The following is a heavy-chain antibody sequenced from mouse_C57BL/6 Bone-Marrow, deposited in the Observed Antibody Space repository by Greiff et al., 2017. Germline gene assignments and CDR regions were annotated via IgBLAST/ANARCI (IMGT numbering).Heavy chain of an antibody. Sequence: VQLQQSGAELVRPGSSVKMSCKTSGYTFTSYGINWVKQRPGQGLEWIGYIYIGNGYTEYNEKVKGKATLTSDTSPSTAYMQLSSQTSEDSAIYCCARSHYDYDEAWFAYWGQGTLVTVSA. V-gene: IGHV1-58*01. CDR1: GYTFTSYG. D-gene: IGHD2-4*01. J-gene: IGHJ3*01. CDR3: ARSHYDYDEAWFAY. CDR2: IYIGNGYT.